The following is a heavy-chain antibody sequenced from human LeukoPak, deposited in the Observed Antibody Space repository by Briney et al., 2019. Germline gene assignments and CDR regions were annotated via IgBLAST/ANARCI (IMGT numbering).Heavy chain of an antibody. V-gene: IGHV1-2*02. CDR2: INPNTGGT. D-gene: IGHD3-16*02. J-gene: IGHJ4*02. CDR1: GYTFTGYF. Sequence: GASVKVSCKASGYTFTGYFVHWVRQAPGQGLQWMGWINPNTGGTNYAQKLQGRVTMTTDTSTSTAYMELRSLRSDDTAVYYCARDFREATVWGVIGDYWGQGTLVSVSS. CDR3: ARDFREATVWGVIGDY.